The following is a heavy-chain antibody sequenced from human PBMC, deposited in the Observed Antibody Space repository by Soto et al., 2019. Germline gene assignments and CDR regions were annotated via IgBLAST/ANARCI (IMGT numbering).Heavy chain of an antibody. CDR1: GGSISSSSYY. J-gene: IGHJ6*02. V-gene: IGHV4-39*01. CDR3: ARHPISGWYDYYGMDV. CDR2: IYYSGST. Sequence: SETLSLTCTVSGGSISSSSYYWGWIRQPPGKGLEWIGSIYYSGSTYYNPSLKSRVTISVDTSKNQFSLKLSSVTAADTAVYYCARHPISGWYDYYGMDVWGQGTTVTVSS. D-gene: IGHD6-19*01.